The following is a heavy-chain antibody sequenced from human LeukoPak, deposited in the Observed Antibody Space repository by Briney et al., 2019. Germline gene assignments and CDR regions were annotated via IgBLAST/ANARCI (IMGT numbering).Heavy chain of an antibody. Sequence: PGGSLRLSRAASGFTFSSYWMSWVRQAPGKGLEWVANIKQDGSEKYYVDSVKGRFTISRDNAKNSLYLQMNSLRAEDTAVYYCASGYSYGQPSCIYYGMDVWGKGTTVTVSS. D-gene: IGHD5-18*01. J-gene: IGHJ6*04. CDR2: IKQDGSEK. CDR1: GFTFSSYW. V-gene: IGHV3-7*03. CDR3: ASGYSYGQPSCIYYGMDV.